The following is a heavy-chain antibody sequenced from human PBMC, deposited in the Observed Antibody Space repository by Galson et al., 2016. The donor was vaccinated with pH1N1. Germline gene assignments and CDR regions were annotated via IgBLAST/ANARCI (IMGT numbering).Heavy chain of an antibody. CDR3: VKDGGSTSSLDF. CDR2: ISCNRATT. CDR1: GFTFGDYD. J-gene: IGHJ4*02. Sequence: SLRLSCAASGFTFGDYDMPWVRLAPGKGLEWVSRISCNRATTAYADSVKGRFTFPRDNTKNTLFLEMTSLRADDTAFYYCVKDGGSTSSLDFWGQGALVTVSS. V-gene: IGHV3-9*01. D-gene: IGHD3-10*01.